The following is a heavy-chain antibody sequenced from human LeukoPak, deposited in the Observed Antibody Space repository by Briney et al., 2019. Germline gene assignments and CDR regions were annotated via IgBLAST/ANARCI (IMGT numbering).Heavy chain of an antibody. Sequence: PSETLSLTCTVSGVSITDYYWSWIRQPPGKGLEWIAYIFHTGDTRYTPSLKSRITISLDTPKNQFSLKLNSVTAADTAVYYCARHPPRGGFDYWGQGTLVTVSS. CDR3: ARHPPRGGFDY. CDR2: IFHTGDT. CDR1: GVSITDYY. V-gene: IGHV4-59*08. J-gene: IGHJ4*02.